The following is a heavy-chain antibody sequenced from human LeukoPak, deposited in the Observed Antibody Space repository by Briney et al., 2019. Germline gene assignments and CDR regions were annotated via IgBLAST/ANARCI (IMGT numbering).Heavy chain of an antibody. D-gene: IGHD1-7*01. V-gene: IGHV3-11*04. Sequence: PGGSLRLSCAASGFTFSDYYMSWIRQAPGKGLEWVSYISSSGSTIYYADSVKGRFTISKDNAKNSLYLQMNSLRAEDTAVYYCARSVLTGTDYFDYWGQGTLVTVSS. CDR1: GFTFSDYY. J-gene: IGHJ4*02. CDR2: ISSSGSTI. CDR3: ARSVLTGTDYFDY.